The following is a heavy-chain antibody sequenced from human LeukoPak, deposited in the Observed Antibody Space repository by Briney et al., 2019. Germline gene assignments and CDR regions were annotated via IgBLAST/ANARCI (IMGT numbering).Heavy chain of an antibody. CDR2: IHPSGGTT. CDR3: ARGFFGSGYLSVQF. J-gene: IGHJ1*01. CDR1: GYTFTSYY. V-gene: IGHV1-46*01. Sequence: GASVTVSCKASGYTFTSYYMHWVRQAPGQGLEWMGLIHPSGGTTAYAQKFQGRVTMTRDMSTSTFYMELSSLRSEDTAVYYCARGFFGSGYLSVQFWGQGTLVTVSS. D-gene: IGHD3-22*01.